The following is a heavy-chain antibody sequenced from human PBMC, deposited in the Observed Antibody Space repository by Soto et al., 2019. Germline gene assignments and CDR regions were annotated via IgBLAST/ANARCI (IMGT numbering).Heavy chain of an antibody. CDR2: INPNSGGT. CDR1: GYTFTGYY. V-gene: IGHV1-2*04. Sequence: QVQLVQSGAEVKKPGASVKVSCKASGYTFTGYYMHWVRQAPGQGLERMGWINPNSGGTNYAQKFQGWVTMTGDTSISTAYMELSRLRSDDTAVYYCARGPDIVLMVYAVENNYFDYWGQGTLVTVSS. J-gene: IGHJ4*02. CDR3: ARGPDIVLMVYAVENNYFDY. D-gene: IGHD2-8*01.